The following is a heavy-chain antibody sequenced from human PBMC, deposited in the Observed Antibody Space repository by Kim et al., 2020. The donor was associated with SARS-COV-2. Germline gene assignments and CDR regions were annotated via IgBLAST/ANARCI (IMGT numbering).Heavy chain of an antibody. J-gene: IGHJ6*02. CDR2: ISSSSYI. D-gene: IGHD2-2*01. V-gene: IGHV3-21*01. CDR3: ARDRYCSSTSCYGRYYYYGMDV. CDR1: GFTFSSYS. Sequence: GGSLRLSCAASGFTFSSYSMNWVRQAPGKGLEWVSSISSSSYIYYADSVKGRFTISRDNAKNSLYLQMNSLRAEDTAVYYCARDRYCSSTSCYGRYYYYGMDVWGQGTTVTVSS.